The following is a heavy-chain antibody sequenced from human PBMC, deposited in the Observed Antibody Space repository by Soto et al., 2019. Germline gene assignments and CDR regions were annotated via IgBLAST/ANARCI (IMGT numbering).Heavy chain of an antibody. CDR3: ATSPKTYYFDSNGYYFDY. Sequence: PSETLSLTCTVSGGSLNSGDYYWSWIRQHPGKGLEWIGYIYYSGSTYYNPSLKSRVTISVDPSKNQFSLKLNSVTAADTAVYYCATSPKTYYFDSNGYYFDYWGQGTLVTVSS. D-gene: IGHD3-22*01. V-gene: IGHV4-31*03. CDR2: IYYSGST. J-gene: IGHJ4*02. CDR1: GGSLNSGDYY.